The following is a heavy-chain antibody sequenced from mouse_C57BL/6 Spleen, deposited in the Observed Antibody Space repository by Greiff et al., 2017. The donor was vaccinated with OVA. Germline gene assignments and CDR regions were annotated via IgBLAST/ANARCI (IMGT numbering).Heavy chain of an antibody. CDR2: ISSGGSYT. J-gene: IGHJ3*01. CDR3: ARQIYYDYDTWFAY. D-gene: IGHD2-4*01. CDR1: GFTFSSYG. V-gene: IGHV5-6*01. Sequence: EVQGVESGGDLVKPGGSLKLSCAASGFTFSSYGMSWVRQTPDKRLEWVATISSGGSYTYYPDSVKGRFTISRDNAKNTLYLQMSSLKSEDTAMYYCARQIYYDYDTWFAYWGQGTLVTVSA.